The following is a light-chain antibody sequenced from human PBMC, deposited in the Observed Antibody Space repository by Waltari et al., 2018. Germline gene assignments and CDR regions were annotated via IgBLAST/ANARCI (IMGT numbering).Light chain of an antibody. J-gene: IGKJ2*03. Sequence: EIVMTQSPATLSLSPGERATVSCRASQSVSNRLAWYQQKPGQAPRLLIYDASRRATGIPDRFSGSGSGTEFTLTISSLEPEDVAVYFCQQESNWSYSFGQGTKVENK. CDR3: QQESNWSYS. CDR1: QSVSNR. V-gene: IGKV3D-15*01. CDR2: DAS.